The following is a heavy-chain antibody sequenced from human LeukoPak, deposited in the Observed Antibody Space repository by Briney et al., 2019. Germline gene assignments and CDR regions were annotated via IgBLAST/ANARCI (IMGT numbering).Heavy chain of an antibody. CDR1: GASFNSYY. CDR3: ARDSVDTATGYWYFDL. CDR2: INHSGST. D-gene: IGHD2-15*01. Sequence: SETLSLTCAVYGASFNSYYWNWIRQPPGKGLEWIGEINHSGSTNYNPSLKSRVTISVDTSKNQFSLKLSSVTAADTAVYYCARDSVDTATGYWYFDLWGRGTLVTVSS. J-gene: IGHJ2*01. V-gene: IGHV4-34*01.